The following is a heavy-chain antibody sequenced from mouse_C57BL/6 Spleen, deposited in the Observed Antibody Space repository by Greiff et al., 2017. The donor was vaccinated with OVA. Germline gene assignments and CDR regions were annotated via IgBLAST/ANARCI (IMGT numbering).Heavy chain of an antibody. CDR3: ARESSKGYFDV. Sequence: EVQGVESGGGLVQPGGSLKLSCAASGFTFSDYYMYWVRQTPEKRLEWVAYISNGGGSTYYPDTVKGRFTISRDNAKNTLYLQMSRLKSEDTAMYYCARESSKGYFDVWGTGTTVTVSS. J-gene: IGHJ1*03. CDR1: GFTFSDYY. CDR2: ISNGGGST. D-gene: IGHD1-1*01. V-gene: IGHV5-12*01.